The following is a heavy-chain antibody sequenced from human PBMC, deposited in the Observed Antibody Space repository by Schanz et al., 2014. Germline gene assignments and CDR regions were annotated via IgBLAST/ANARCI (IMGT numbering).Heavy chain of an antibody. D-gene: IGHD2-2*01. Sequence: QVHLVQSESELKNPGASVKVSCKTSGYSFSTYAMNWVRQAPGQGLEWMGCINHKTGNPTYAQGFTGRFVSSLDTSVSTTHLQITNLKADDTAVYYCARGYCAGTSCPIFDSWGQGTLVTVSS. CDR2: INHKTGNP. CDR3: ARGYCAGTSCPIFDS. J-gene: IGHJ4*02. CDR1: GYSFSTYA. V-gene: IGHV7-4-1*02.